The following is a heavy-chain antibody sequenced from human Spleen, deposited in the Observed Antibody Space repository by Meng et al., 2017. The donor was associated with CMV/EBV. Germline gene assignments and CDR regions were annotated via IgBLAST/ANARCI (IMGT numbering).Heavy chain of an antibody. D-gene: IGHD6-13*01. CDR3: ARFSSSSWYVGWFDP. Sequence: QVQLQGSGPGLVKPSGTLSLTCTVSGGSISSYYWSWIRQPAGKGLEWIGRIYTSGSTNYNPSLKSRVTISVDTSKNQFSLKLSSVTAADTAVYYCARFSSSSWYVGWFDPWGQGTLVTVSS. CDR1: GGSISSYY. J-gene: IGHJ5*02. V-gene: IGHV4-4*07. CDR2: IYTSGST.